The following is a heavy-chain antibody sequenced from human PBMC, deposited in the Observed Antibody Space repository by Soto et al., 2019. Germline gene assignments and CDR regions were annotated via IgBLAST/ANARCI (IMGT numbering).Heavy chain of an antibody. V-gene: IGHV3-9*01. CDR1: GFSFDDFV. D-gene: IGHD2-21*02. Sequence: EVQLVESGGGLVQPGRSLRLSCVASGFSFDDFVMNWVRQRPGKGLEWVSSVSWNSGAKLYEDSVKGRFAISRDSAKKSVYLQMNSLRPDDTAFYYCAKGVATAVPALDYWGQGTLVTVSS. J-gene: IGHJ4*02. CDR3: AKGVATAVPALDY. CDR2: VSWNSGAK.